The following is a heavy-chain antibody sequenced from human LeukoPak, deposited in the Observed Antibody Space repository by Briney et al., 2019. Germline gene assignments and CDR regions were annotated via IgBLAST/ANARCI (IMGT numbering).Heavy chain of an antibody. Sequence: SQTLSLTCAISGDSVSSNGASWNWIRQSPSRGLEWLGRTYYRSQQWHSDYAPSVKGRITLNPDTSKNQFSLQLNSMTPEDTAVYYCGRETDFGVVPNWGQGTLVTVSS. CDR1: GDSVSSNGAS. CDR2: TYYRSQQWHS. D-gene: IGHD3-3*01. V-gene: IGHV6-1*01. CDR3: GRETDFGVVPN. J-gene: IGHJ4*02.